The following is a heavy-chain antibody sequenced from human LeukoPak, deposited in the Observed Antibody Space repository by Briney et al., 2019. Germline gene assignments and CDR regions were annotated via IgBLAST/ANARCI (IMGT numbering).Heavy chain of an antibody. Sequence: GGSLRLSCAASGFTFSSYEMNWVRQAPGKGLEGVSYINSSGSTIYYADSVKGRFTISSDNAKNSLYLQMNSLRAEDTAVYYCGTVDYGGNSDYWGQGTLVTVSS. CDR1: GFTFSSYE. CDR2: INSSGSTI. J-gene: IGHJ4*02. CDR3: GTVDYGGNSDY. V-gene: IGHV3-48*03. D-gene: IGHD4-23*01.